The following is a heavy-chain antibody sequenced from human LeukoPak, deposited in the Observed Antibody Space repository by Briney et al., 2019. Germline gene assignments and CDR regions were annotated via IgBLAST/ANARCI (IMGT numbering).Heavy chain of an antibody. V-gene: IGHV3-21*01. J-gene: IGHJ4*02. D-gene: IGHD6-19*01. CDR3: ARVGRIASGWAKYYFDY. Sequence: GGSLRLSCAASGFTFSSYSMNWGRQAPGKGLEGVSSISSSSSYIYYADSVKGRFTISRDNAKNSLYLQMNSLRAEDTAVYYCARVGRIASGWAKYYFDYWGQGTLVTVSS. CDR1: GFTFSSYS. CDR2: ISSSSSYI.